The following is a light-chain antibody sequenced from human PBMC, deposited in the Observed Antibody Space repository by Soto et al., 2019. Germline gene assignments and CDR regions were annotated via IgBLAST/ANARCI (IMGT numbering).Light chain of an antibody. CDR3: QQRSNWPRT. CDR1: QSVSSY. J-gene: IGKJ3*01. CDR2: DAS. V-gene: IGKV3-11*01. Sequence: EIVLTQSPATVSLSPGERATLSCRASQSVSSYLAWYQQKPGQAPRLLIYDASNRATGIPARFSGSGSGTDFTLTISSLEPEDFAVYYCQQRSNWPRTFGPGTKVDMK.